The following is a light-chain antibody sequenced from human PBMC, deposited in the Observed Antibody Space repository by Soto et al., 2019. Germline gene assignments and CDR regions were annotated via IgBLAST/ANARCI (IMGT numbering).Light chain of an antibody. V-gene: IGLV9-49*01. CDR3: GADHGSGSNFGWRV. CDR1: SGYSNYK. CDR2: VGTGGVVG. Sequence: QSVLTQPPSASASLGASVTLTCTLSSGYSNYKVDWYQQRPGKGPRFVMRVGTGGVVGSKGDGIPDRCSVLGSGLNRYLTIKNIQEEDESDYHCGADHGSGSNFGWRVFGGGTKLTVL. J-gene: IGLJ3*02.